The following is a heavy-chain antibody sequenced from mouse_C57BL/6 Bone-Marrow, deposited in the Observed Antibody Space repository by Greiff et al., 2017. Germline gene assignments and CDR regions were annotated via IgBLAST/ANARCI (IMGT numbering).Heavy chain of an antibody. CDR3: AKLITTVVAHDFDY. CDR2: INPNIGGT. J-gene: IGHJ2*01. D-gene: IGHD1-1*01. V-gene: IGHV1-26*01. Sequence: EVQLQQSGPELVKPGASVKISCKASGYTFTDYYMNWVKQSHGKSLEWIGVINPNIGGTNFNQNVKGKATLTVDKSSSTAYMEVRSLTSEHSAVYYCAKLITTVVAHDFDYCGQDGTLEVCS. CDR1: GYTFTDYY.